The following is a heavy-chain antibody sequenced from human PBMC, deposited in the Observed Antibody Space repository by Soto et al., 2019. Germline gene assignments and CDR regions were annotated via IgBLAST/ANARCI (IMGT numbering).Heavy chain of an antibody. Sequence: PSETLSLTCAVSGGSISSSNWWSWVRQPPGKGLEWIGEIYHSGSTNYNPSLKSRVTISVDKSKNQFSLKLSSVTAADTAVYYCASLLSAAGGYYFDYWGQGTLVTVSS. CDR3: ASLLSAAGGYYFDY. D-gene: IGHD6-13*01. CDR2: IYHSGST. CDR1: GGSISSSNW. V-gene: IGHV4-4*02. J-gene: IGHJ4*02.